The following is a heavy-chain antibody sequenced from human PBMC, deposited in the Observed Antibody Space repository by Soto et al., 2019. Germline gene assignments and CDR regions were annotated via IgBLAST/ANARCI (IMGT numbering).Heavy chain of an antibody. V-gene: IGHV1-69*13. D-gene: IGHD3-22*01. Sequence: ASVKVSCKASGGTFSSYAISWVRQAPGQGLEWMGGIIPIFGTANYAQKFQGRVTITADESTSTAYMELSSLRSEDTAVYYCARRDSHMIPNLDPFDCCGQATLVTVCS. J-gene: IGHJ4*02. CDR2: IIPIFGTA. CDR3: ARRDSHMIPNLDPFDC. CDR1: GGTFSSYA.